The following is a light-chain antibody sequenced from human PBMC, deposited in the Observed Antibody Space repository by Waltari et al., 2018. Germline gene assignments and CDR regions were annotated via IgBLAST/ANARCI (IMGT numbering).Light chain of an antibody. CDR1: QSLLHGSGNTF. V-gene: IGKV2-28*01. CDR2: LVS. J-gene: IGKJ1*01. CDR3: MQARQTPWT. Sequence: DLVMTQSPLSLSVTPVERASISCGLSQSLLHGSGNTFLVWYLQKPGQSPQLLIYLVSNRASGVPDRFSGSGSGTDFTLKISRVEAEGVGVYFCMQARQTPWTFGQGTKVEI.